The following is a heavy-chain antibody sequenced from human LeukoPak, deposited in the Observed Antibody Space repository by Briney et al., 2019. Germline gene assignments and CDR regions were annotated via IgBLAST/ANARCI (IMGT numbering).Heavy chain of an antibody. CDR3: ARDHVFYHSGGGFDP. CDR2: ISSSSTYI. D-gene: IGHD2/OR15-2a*01. CDR1: GFSFSDYS. J-gene: IGHJ5*02. V-gene: IGHV3-21*01. Sequence: GGSLRLSCAASGFSFSDYSMTWVRRAPGKGLEWVSSISSSSTYIHYADSVKGRFTISRDNGKNSLYLQMSSLRAEDTAVYYCARDHVFYHSGGGFDPWGQGTLVTVSS.